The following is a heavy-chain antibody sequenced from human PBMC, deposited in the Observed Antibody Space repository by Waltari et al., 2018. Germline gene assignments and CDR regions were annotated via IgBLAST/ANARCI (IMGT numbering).Heavy chain of an antibody. V-gene: IGHV4-59*01. D-gene: IGHD3-3*01. CDR2: THYSGDT. CDR3: ARATIFGIVIDAFDI. CDR1: GGSISSYY. Sequence: QVQLQESGPGLVQPSETLSLTCAVSGGSISSYYWSWIRQPPGKGLEWIGCTHYSGDTNSNPSLKIRVTISLDTSQNQFSLKLSSVTAADTAVYYCARATIFGIVIDAFDIWGQGTMVTVSS. J-gene: IGHJ3*02.